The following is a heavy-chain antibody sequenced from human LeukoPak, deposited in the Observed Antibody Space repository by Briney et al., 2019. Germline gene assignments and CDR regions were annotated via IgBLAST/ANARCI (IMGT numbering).Heavy chain of an antibody. CDR1: GYTFTGYY. D-gene: IGHD3-10*01. CDR2: INPNSGGT. Sequence: ASVNVSCKASGYTFTGYYMHWVRQAPGQGLEWMGWINPNSGGTNYAQKFQGRVTMTRDTSISTAYMELSRLRSDDTAVYYCARAVGYYGSGSYYVWGQGTLVTVSS. CDR3: ARAVGYYGSGSYYV. J-gene: IGHJ4*02. V-gene: IGHV1-2*02.